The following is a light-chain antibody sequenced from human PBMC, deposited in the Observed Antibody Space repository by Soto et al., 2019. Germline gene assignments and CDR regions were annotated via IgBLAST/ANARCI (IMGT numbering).Light chain of an antibody. Sequence: EIVMTQSPATLFVSPGERATLSCRASQSVSSNLAWYQQKPGQAPRLLIYGASTRATGILARFSGSGSGTEFTLEISSVQAHDFSVYYCEQYIDWPLYTFGQGTTLGIK. V-gene: IGKV3-15*01. J-gene: IGKJ2*01. CDR2: GAS. CDR1: QSVSSN. CDR3: EQYIDWPLYT.